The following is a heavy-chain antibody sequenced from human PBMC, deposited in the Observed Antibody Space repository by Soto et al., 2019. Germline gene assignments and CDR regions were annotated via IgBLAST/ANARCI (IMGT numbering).Heavy chain of an antibody. CDR3: AKPLGYSSGPLDY. J-gene: IGHJ4*02. D-gene: IGHD6-19*01. V-gene: IGHV3-30*18. Sequence: PGVSLRLSCAASGFTFSSYGMHWVRQAPGKGLEWVAVISYDGSNKYYADSVKGRFTISRDNSKNTLYLQMNSLRAEDAAVYYCAKPLGYSSGPLDYWGQGTLVTVSS. CDR2: ISYDGSNK. CDR1: GFTFSSYG.